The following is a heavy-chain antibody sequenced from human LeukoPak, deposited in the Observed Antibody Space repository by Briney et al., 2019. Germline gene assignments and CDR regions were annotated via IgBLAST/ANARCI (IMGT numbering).Heavy chain of an antibody. V-gene: IGHV3-33*06. CDR1: GLSFRSYG. J-gene: IGHJ6*03. Sequence: GGSLRLSCAASGLSFRSYGMHWVRQAPGKGLEWVAVIWYDGSKKYYADSVKGRFAISRDNSKNALYLQMNSLRAEDTAVYYCAKPLLKVVPAANDYSGYMDVWGKGTTVTVSS. D-gene: IGHD2-2*01. CDR3: AKPLLKVVPAANDYSGYMDV. CDR2: IWYDGSKK.